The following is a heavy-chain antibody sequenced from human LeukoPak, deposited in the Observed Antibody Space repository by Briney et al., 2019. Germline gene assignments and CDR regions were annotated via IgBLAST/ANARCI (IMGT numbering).Heavy chain of an antibody. CDR3: ASSGNMIADPTFDY. CDR2: ISSSSSYI. J-gene: IGHJ4*02. CDR1: GFTFSSYS. V-gene: IGHV3-21*01. Sequence: RGSLRLSRAASGFTFSSYSMTWVRQAPGKGLEWVSSISSSSSYIYYADSVKGRFTISRDNAKNSLYLQMNSLRAEDTAVYYCASSGNMIADPTFDYWGQGTLVTVSS. D-gene: IGHD3-22*01.